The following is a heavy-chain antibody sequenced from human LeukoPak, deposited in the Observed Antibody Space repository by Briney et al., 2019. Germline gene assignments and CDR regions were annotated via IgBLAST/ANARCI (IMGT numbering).Heavy chain of an antibody. CDR1: GFTFSSYE. D-gene: IGHD3-22*01. Sequence: GGSLRLSCAASGFTFSSYEMNWVRQAPGKGLEWVSYISSSGSTIYYADSVKGRFTISRDNAKNSLYLQVNSLRAEDTAVYYCAREDLKYYDSSGIVGWFDYWGQGTLVTVSS. CDR2: ISSSGSTI. CDR3: AREDLKYYDSSGIVGWFDY. V-gene: IGHV3-48*03. J-gene: IGHJ4*02.